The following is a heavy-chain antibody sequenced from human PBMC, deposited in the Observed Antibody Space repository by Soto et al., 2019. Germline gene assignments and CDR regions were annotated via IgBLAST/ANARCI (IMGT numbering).Heavy chain of an antibody. D-gene: IGHD6-13*01. CDR2: TYYRSKWYN. J-gene: IGHJ4*02. CDR3: ARDRRAPWWLAAAGTRGYYFDY. CDR1: GDSVSSNSAA. V-gene: IGHV6-1*01. Sequence: PSQTLSLTCAISGDSVSSNSAAWNWIRQSPSRGLEWLGRTYYRSKWYNDYAVSVKSRITINPDTSKNHFSLQLNSVTPEDTAVYYCARDRRAPWWLAAAGTRGYYFDYWGQGTLVTVSS.